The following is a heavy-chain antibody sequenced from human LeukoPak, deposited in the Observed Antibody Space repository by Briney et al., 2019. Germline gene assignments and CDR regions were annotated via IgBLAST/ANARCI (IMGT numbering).Heavy chain of an antibody. Sequence: SETLSLTCTVSGYSISSGYYWGWIRQPPGKGLEWIGSIYHSGSTYYNPSLKSRVTISVDTSKNQFSLKLSSVTAADTAVYYCATGPDSSISYYYYMDVWGKGTTVTISS. V-gene: IGHV4-38-2*02. J-gene: IGHJ6*03. CDR3: ATGPDSSISYYYYMDV. D-gene: IGHD2-21*01. CDR2: IYHSGST. CDR1: GYSISSGYY.